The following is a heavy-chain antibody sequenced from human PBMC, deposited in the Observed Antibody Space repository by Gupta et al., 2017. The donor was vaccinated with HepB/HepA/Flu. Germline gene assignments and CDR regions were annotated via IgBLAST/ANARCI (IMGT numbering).Heavy chain of an antibody. CDR3: ARGGAAAGTGYGMDV. Sequence: QVQLVQSGAEVKKPGASVKVSCKASGYTFSKYDINWVRQATGQGLEWMGWMKANSGNTGYAQKFQGRVTMTRNTSISTAYMELSSLRSEDTAVYYCARGGAAAGTGYGMDVWGQGTTVTVSS. D-gene: IGHD6-13*01. V-gene: IGHV1-8*01. CDR1: GYTFSKYD. CDR2: MKANSGNT. J-gene: IGHJ6*02.